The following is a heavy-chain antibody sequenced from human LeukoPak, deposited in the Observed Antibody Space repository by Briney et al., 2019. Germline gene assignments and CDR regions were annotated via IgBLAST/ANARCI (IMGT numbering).Heavy chain of an antibody. CDR1: GGSMSSFY. Sequence: SETLSLTCTVSGGSMSSFYWTWIRQPAGKGLEWIGRIYTSGGTNYNPPLKSRVTMSVDTSKNQFSLKLSSVTAADTAVYYCARDWGSYSSGWPAFDYWGQGTLVTVSS. V-gene: IGHV4-4*07. D-gene: IGHD6-19*01. J-gene: IGHJ4*02. CDR3: ARDWGSYSSGWPAFDY. CDR2: IYTSGGT.